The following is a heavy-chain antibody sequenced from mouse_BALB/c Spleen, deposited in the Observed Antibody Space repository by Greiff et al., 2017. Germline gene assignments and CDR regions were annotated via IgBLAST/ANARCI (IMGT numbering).Heavy chain of an antibody. CDR3: VRDRGSSYYYAMDY. J-gene: IGHJ4*01. V-gene: IGHV2-9-2*01. Sequence: VQGVESGPGLVAPSQSLSITCTVSGFSLTSYDISWIRQPPGKGLEWLGVIWTGGGTNYNSAFMSRLSISKDNSKSQVFLKMNSLQTDDTAIYYCVRDRGSSYYYAMDYWGQGTSVTVSS. D-gene: IGHD1-1*01. CDR1: GFSLTSYD. CDR2: IWTGGGT.